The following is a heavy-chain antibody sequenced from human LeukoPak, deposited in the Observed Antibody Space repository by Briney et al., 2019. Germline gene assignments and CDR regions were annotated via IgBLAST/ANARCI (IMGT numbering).Heavy chain of an antibody. J-gene: IGHJ3*02. CDR1: GFTFSTSG. CDR3: AGVDAAMPDAFDI. Sequence: GGSLRLSCAASGFTFSTSGMHWVRQAPGKGLEWVVFIPSDRSNKYYADSVKGRFTISRDNSKNTLYLQMNSLRPEDTAVYYCAGVDAAMPDAFDIWGQGTTVTVSS. V-gene: IGHV3-30*02. D-gene: IGHD5-18*01. CDR2: IPSDRSNK.